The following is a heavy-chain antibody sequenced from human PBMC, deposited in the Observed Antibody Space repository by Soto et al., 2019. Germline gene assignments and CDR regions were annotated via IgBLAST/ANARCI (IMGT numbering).Heavy chain of an antibody. CDR2: IVVGSGNT. J-gene: IGHJ4*02. V-gene: IGHV1-58*01. Sequence: GASVKVSCKASGFTFTSSAVQWVRQARGQRLEWIGWIVVGSGNTNYAQKFQERVTITRDMSTSTAYMELSSLRSEDTAAYYCAAIRGYSYFDYWGQGTLVTVSS. CDR1: GFTFTSSA. CDR3: AAIRGYSYFDY. D-gene: IGHD5-18*01.